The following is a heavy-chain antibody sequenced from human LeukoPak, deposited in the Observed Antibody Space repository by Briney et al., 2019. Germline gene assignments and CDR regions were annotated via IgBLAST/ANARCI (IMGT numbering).Heavy chain of an antibody. J-gene: IGHJ6*02. CDR3: AKLAV. CDR1: GFTFSRYG. Sequence: GALRLSCAASGFTFSRYGMHWVRQAPDKGLEWVAVISYDGSNEYYADSVKGRFTISRDSSKNTLYLQMNNLRAEDTAVYYCAKLAVWGQGTPVTVSS. CDR2: ISYDGSNE. V-gene: IGHV3-30*18. D-gene: IGHD3-3*02.